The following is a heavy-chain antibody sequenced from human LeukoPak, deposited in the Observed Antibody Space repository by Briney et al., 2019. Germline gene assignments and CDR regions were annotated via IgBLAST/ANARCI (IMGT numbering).Heavy chain of an antibody. CDR2: ISGNGVKT. CDR3: AKDRFGP. V-gene: IGHV3-23*01. J-gene: IGHJ5*02. CDR1: GFSFSRFG. Sequence: GGSLRLSCAASGFSFSRFGMSWVRQAPGNGLEWVSAISGNGVKTYYADSVKGRFTMSRDNPKNTLYLQMNSLRAEDTAVYYCAKDRFGPWGQGTLVTVSS.